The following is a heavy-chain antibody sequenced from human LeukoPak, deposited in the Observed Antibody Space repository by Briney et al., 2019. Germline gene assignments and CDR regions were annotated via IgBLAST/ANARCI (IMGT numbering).Heavy chain of an antibody. CDR1: GGSFSGYY. J-gene: IGHJ5*02. CDR3: ASMRDIVVVPAAPNWFDP. D-gene: IGHD2-2*01. CDR2: INHSGST. V-gene: IGHV4-34*01. Sequence: SETLSLTCAVYGGSFSGYYWSWIRQPPGKGLEWIGEINHSGSTNYNPSLKSRVTISVDPSKNQFSLKLSSVTAADTAVYYCASMRDIVVVPAAPNWFDPWGQGTLVTVSS.